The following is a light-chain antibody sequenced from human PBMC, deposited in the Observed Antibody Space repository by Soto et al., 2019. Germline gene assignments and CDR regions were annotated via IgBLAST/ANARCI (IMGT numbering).Light chain of an antibody. CDR2: DAS. Sequence: EVVLTQSPATLSLSPGERATLSCRASQSVDSSLAWYQQKLGQAPRLLIDDASNRATGIPGRFSGSGSGTDFTLTISSLEPEDFAVYYGQQRGAFGQGTKVEIK. CDR1: QSVDSS. V-gene: IGKV3-11*01. J-gene: IGKJ2*01. CDR3: QQRGA.